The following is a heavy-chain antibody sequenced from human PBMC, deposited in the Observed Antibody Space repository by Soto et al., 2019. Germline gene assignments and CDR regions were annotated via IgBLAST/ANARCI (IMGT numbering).Heavy chain of an antibody. J-gene: IGHJ4*02. CDR1: GFTFSSYA. Sequence: QVQLVESGGGVVQPGRSLRLSCAASGFTFSSYAMHWVRQAPGKGLEWVAVISYDGSNKYYADSVKGRFTISRDNSKNTLYLQMNSLRAEDTAVYYCARGGTTGGYWGQGTLVTVSS. CDR3: ARGGTTGGY. V-gene: IGHV3-30-3*01. CDR2: ISYDGSNK. D-gene: IGHD3-16*01.